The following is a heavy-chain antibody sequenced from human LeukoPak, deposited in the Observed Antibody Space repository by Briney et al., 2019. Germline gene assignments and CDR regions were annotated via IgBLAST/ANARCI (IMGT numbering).Heavy chain of an antibody. V-gene: IGHV3-23*01. CDR1: GFMFSSHA. CDR2: ISGSAGTI. D-gene: IGHD6-13*01. J-gene: IGHJ4*02. Sequence: GGSLRLSCAASGFMFSSHAMIWVRQAPGKGLEWVSVISGSAGTIFYADSVKGRFTISRDNSKSTMYLQMNSLRVEDTAIYFCAKDRLPSSSYYSLDYWGQGTLVTVSS. CDR3: AKDRLPSSSYYSLDY.